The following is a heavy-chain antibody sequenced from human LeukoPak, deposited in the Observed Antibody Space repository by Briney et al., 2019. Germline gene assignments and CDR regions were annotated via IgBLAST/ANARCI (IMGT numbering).Heavy chain of an antibody. CDR1: GFTFSSYG. CDR3: ATAYGDYPFDY. V-gene: IGHV3-30*02. J-gene: IGHJ4*02. Sequence: GGSPRPSCAASGFTFSSYGMHWGRQAPGKGLEWVAFIRYGGSNKYYAASVKGRFTISRDNSKNTLYLQMNSLRAEDTAVYYCATAYGDYPFDYWGQGALVTVSS. CDR2: IRYGGSNK. D-gene: IGHD4-17*01.